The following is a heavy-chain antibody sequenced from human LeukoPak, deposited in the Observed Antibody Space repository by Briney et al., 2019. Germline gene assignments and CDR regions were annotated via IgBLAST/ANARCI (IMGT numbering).Heavy chain of an antibody. Sequence: SETLSLTCAVSGYSISSGYYWGWIRQPPGKGLEWIGSIYHSGSTYYNPSLKSRVTISVDTSKNQFSLKLSSVTAADTAVYYCARQRGIVGASYFDYWGQGTLVTVSS. CDR3: ARQRGIVGASYFDY. D-gene: IGHD1-26*01. CDR1: GYSISSGYY. CDR2: IYHSGST. V-gene: IGHV4-38-2*01. J-gene: IGHJ4*02.